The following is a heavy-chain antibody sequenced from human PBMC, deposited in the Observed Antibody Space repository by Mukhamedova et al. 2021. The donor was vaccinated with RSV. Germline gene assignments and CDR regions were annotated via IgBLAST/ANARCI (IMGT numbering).Heavy chain of an antibody. V-gene: IGHV3-23*01. CDR2: ISGSGGST. Sequence: GLEWVSVISGSGGSTYYADSVKGRFTISRDNSKNTLYLQMNSLRAEDTAVYYCAKDRGYSYGYRYWGQGTLVTVSS. CDR3: AKDRGYSYGYRY. J-gene: IGHJ4*02. D-gene: IGHD5-18*01.